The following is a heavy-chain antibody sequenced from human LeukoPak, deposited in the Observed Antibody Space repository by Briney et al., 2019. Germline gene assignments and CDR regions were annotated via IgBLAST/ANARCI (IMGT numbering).Heavy chain of an antibody. Sequence: GASVKVSCKASGYTFSTYGISWVRQAPGQGREWMGWISAYTGNTNYAQNLQGRVTMTTDTSTSTAYMELRSMRSDDTAVYYCARAPMDSSGYYPNDAFDIWGQGTMVTVSS. J-gene: IGHJ3*02. CDR1: GYTFSTYG. D-gene: IGHD3-22*01. CDR3: ARAPMDSSGYYPNDAFDI. V-gene: IGHV1-18*01. CDR2: ISAYTGNT.